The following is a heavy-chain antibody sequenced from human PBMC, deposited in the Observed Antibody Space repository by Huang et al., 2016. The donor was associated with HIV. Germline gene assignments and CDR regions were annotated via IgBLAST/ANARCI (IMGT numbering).Heavy chain of an antibody. CDR1: GYSFSIYW. Sequence: EVQLVQSGAEVKKPGESLKISCTGSGYSFSIYWIAWVRQMPGKGLEWMGIISPFEAKRTYSPSFEGHVSISVDKSINTVYLHWSSLKASDTAIYYCAKGRRAFDVWGQGTWVTVSS. V-gene: IGHV5-51*03. CDR2: ISPFEAKR. J-gene: IGHJ3*01. CDR3: AKGRRAFDV.